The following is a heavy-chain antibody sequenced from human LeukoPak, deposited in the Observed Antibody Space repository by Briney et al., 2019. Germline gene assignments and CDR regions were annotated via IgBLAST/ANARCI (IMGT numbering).Heavy chain of an antibody. CDR2: IVVGSGNT. CDR3: AAGWYSGSYYPPANIDY. CDR1: GFTFTSSA. V-gene: IGHV1-58*02. D-gene: IGHD1-26*01. J-gene: IGHJ4*02. Sequence: EASVKVSCKASGFTFTSSAMQWVRQARGQLLEWIGWIVVGSGNTNYAQKFQERVTITRDMSTSTAYMELSSLRSEDTAVYYCAAGWYSGSYYPPANIDYWGQGTLVTVSS.